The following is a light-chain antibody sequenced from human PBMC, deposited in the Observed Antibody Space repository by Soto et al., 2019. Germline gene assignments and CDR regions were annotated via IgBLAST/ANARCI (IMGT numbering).Light chain of an antibody. CDR2: KAS. CDR3: QHYNSYSEA. Sequence: DLQMTQSPSTLSASVGESVTITFRASQSISSWLAWYQQKPGKAPNLLIYKASSLESGAPSRFSGSGSGTEFSLTISSLQPDDFATYYCQHYNSYSEAFGQGTKVDIK. CDR1: QSISSW. J-gene: IGKJ1*01. V-gene: IGKV1-5*03.